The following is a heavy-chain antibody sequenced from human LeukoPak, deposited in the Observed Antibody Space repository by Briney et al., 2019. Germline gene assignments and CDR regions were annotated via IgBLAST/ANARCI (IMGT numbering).Heavy chain of an antibody. V-gene: IGHV4-59*01. CDR1: GGSISTYY. CDR2: IYYSGST. J-gene: IGHJ4*02. D-gene: IGHD6-19*01. CDR3: ARSYFWGIAMAGYYFDY. Sequence: PSETLSLTCTLSGGSISTYYWNWMRKPPGKGLEWIGDIYYSGSTNYNPSLKSRVAISVDTSKNQFSLELNSVTAADTAVYYCARSYFWGIAMAGYYFDYWGQGTLVTVSS.